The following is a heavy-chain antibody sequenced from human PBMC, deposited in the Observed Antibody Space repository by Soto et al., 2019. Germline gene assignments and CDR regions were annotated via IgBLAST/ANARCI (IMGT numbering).Heavy chain of an antibody. J-gene: IGHJ4*02. D-gene: IGHD2-2*01. CDR2: ISAYNGNT. CDR3: ARGPKNVVVQDAITAWADS. Sequence: ASVKVSCKASGYTFTSYGISWVRQAPGQGLEWMGWISAYNGNTNYAQKLQGRVTMTTDTSTSTAYMELRSLRSDDTAVYYCARGPKNVVVQDAITAWADSWGQGTLGTVS. V-gene: IGHV1-18*01. CDR1: GYTFTSYG.